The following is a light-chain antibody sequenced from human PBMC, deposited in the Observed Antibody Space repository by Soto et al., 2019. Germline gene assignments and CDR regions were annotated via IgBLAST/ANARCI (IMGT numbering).Light chain of an antibody. J-gene: IGKJ5*01. CDR1: QSVSSNY. CDR3: QQYGKLPIT. CDR2: GAS. Sequence: EIVLTQSPATLSSFPGDRVTLSCRASQSVSSNYLAWYQQKPGQAPRLLIFGASSRATGIPDRFSGGGSGTDFTLTISRLEPEDFAVYYCQQYGKLPITFGQGTLLEIK. V-gene: IGKV3-20*01.